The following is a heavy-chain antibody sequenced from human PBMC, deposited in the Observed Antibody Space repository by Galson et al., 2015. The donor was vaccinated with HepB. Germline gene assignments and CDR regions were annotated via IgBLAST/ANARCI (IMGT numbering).Heavy chain of an antibody. Sequence: SLRLSCAASGFTFSSYAMHWVRQAPGKGLEWVAVISYDGSNKYYADSVKGRFTISRDNSKNTLYLQMNSLRAEDTAVYYCARELLVVVTASRNYYYYYGMDVWGQGTTVTVSS. J-gene: IGHJ6*02. V-gene: IGHV3-30*04. CDR2: ISYDGSNK. CDR1: GFTFSSYA. CDR3: ARELLVVVTASRNYYYYYGMDV. D-gene: IGHD2-21*02.